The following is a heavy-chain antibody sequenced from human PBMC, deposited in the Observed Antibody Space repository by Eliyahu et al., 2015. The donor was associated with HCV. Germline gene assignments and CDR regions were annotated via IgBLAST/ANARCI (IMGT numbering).Heavy chain of an antibody. CDR3: ARGRGDYVVDY. CDR2: IYHGGSA. D-gene: IGHD4-17*01. Sequence: QVQLQESGPGLVKSSETLSLTCAVSGYSISGGYXWGWIRQPPGKGLEWIGSIYHGGSANYNLSLKSRVTISLDTSKNQFSLKLTSVTAADTAVYYCARGRGDYVVDYWGQGTLVAVSS. J-gene: IGHJ4*02. CDR1: GYSISGGYX. V-gene: IGHV4-38-2*01.